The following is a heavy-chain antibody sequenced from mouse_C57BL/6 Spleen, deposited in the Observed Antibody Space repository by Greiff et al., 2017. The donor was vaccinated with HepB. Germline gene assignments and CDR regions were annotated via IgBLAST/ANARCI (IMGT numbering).Heavy chain of an antibody. D-gene: IGHD4-1*01. CDR1: GYTFTDYE. V-gene: IGHV1-15*01. CDR3: TRWNKLGSAWFAY. Sequence: QVQLKESGAELVRPGASVTLSCKASGYTFTDYEMHWVKQTPVHGLEWIGAIDPETGGTAYNQKFKGKAILTADKSSSTAYMELRSLTSEDSAVYYCTRWNKLGSAWFAYWGQGTLVTVSA. J-gene: IGHJ3*01. CDR2: IDPETGGT.